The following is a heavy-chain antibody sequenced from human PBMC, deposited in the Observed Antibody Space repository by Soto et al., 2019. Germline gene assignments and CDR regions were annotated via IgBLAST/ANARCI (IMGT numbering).Heavy chain of an antibody. CDR2: IYPGDSDT. V-gene: IGHV5-51*01. D-gene: IGHD3-10*01. CDR1: GYSFTSYW. Sequence: GESLKISCKGPGYSFTSYWIGWVRQMPGKGLEWMGIIYPGDSDTRYSPSFQGQVTISADKSISTAYLQWSSLKASDTAMYYYARQGRGDAPHYGMDVWGQGTTVTVSS. J-gene: IGHJ6*02. CDR3: ARQGRGDAPHYGMDV.